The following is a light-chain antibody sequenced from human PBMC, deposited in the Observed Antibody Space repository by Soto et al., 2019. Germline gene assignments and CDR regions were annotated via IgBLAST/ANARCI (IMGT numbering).Light chain of an antibody. CDR3: QQYDNLPLI. Sequence: EIVMTQSPATLSVSPGERATLSCRASQSVSRNLAWYQQKPGQPPRLLIYDASTRATGVPARFGGSGSGTDFTLTISSLQPEDFATYYCQQYDNLPLIFGQGTRLDIK. CDR1: QSVSRN. CDR2: DAS. J-gene: IGKJ5*01. V-gene: IGKV3-15*01.